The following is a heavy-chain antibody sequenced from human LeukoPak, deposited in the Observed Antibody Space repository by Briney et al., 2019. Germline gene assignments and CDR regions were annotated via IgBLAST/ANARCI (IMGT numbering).Heavy chain of an antibody. D-gene: IGHD1-7*01. V-gene: IGHV3-33*01. J-gene: IGHJ6*03. CDR1: GFTFSSYG. CDR2: IWYDGSNK. CDR3: ARDELRYYYYMDV. Sequence: GGSLRLSCAASGFTFSSYGMHWVRQAPGKGLEWVAVIWYDGSNKYYADSVKGRFTISRGNSKNTLYLQMNSLRAEDTAVYYCARDELRYYYYMDVWGKGTTVTVSS.